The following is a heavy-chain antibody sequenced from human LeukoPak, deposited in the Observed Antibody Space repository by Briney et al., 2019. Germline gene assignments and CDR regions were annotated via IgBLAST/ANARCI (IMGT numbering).Heavy chain of an antibody. CDR3: ARTGIAARPTVWFDP. V-gene: IGHV3-74*01. D-gene: IGHD6-6*01. CDR2: IYGDGSFT. CDR1: GFTFSNFW. J-gene: IGHJ5*02. Sequence: GGSLRLSCAASGFTFSNFWMHWVRQAPGKGLVWVALIYGDGSFTRYADSVKGRFTISRDNAKNTVYLQMNSLRVEDTAVYYCARTGIAARPTVWFDPWGQGTLVTVSS.